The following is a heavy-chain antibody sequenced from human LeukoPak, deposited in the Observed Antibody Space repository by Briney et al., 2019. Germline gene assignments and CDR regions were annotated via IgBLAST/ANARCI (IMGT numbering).Heavy chain of an antibody. CDR2: ISAYNGNT. CDR1: GYTFTSYG. D-gene: IGHD3-10*01. V-gene: IGHV1-18*01. Sequence: ASVKVSCKASGYTFTSYGISWVRQAPGQGLEWMGWISAYNGNTNYAQKLQGRVTMTTDTSTSTAYMELRSLRSDDTAVYYCASSKRPAYYYGSGSYYSDYWGQGTLVTVSS. CDR3: ASSKRPAYYYGSGSYYSDY. J-gene: IGHJ4*02.